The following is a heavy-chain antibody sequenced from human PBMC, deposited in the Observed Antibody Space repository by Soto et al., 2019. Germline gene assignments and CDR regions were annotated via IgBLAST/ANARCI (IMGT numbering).Heavy chain of an antibody. Sequence: SQNLSLTCTVSGGSVSSGSYYCSWIRQHPGKGLAWIRYIYYSLSPNYNPSLKIRVTISVDTSTNQFSLKLSSVTAADTAVYYCASATTVTEYYFDYWGQGTMVTVSS. CDR2: IYYSLSP. D-gene: IGHD4-17*01. CDR1: GGSVSSGSYY. V-gene: IGHV4-61*01. J-gene: IGHJ4*02. CDR3: ASATTVTEYYFDY.